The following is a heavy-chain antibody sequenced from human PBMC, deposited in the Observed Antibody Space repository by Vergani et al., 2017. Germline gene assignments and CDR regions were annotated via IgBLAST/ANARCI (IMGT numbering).Heavy chain of an antibody. CDR3: ARYSGRFDY. Sequence: EVQLLESGGGLVQPGGSLRLSCAASGFTFDDYAMHWVRQAPGKGLEWVSGISWNSGSIGYADSVKGRFTISRDNAKNSLYLQMNSLRAEDTAVYYCARYSGRFDYWGQGTLVTVSS. CDR1: GFTFDDYA. D-gene: IGHD1-26*01. CDR2: ISWNSGSI. J-gene: IGHJ4*02. V-gene: IGHV3-9*01.